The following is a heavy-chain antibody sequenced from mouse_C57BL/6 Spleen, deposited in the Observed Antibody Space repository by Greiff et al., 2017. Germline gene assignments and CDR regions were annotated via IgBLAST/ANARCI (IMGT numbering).Heavy chain of an antibody. CDR2: IDPSDSYT. CDR1: GYTFTSYW. J-gene: IGHJ2*01. V-gene: IGHV1-50*01. Sequence: QVQLQQPGAELVKPGASVKLSCKASGYTFTSYWMQWVKQRPGQGLEWIGEIDPSDSYTNYNQKFKGKATLTVDTSSSTAYMQLSSLTSEDSAVYYCATLGRRGYYFDYWGQGTTLTVSS. D-gene: IGHD4-1*01. CDR3: ATLGRRGYYFDY.